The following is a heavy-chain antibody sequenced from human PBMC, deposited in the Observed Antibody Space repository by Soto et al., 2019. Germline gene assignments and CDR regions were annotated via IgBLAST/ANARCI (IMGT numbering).Heavy chain of an antibody. J-gene: IGHJ4*02. D-gene: IGHD6-13*01. CDR1: GFTFSSYA. Sequence: PGGSLRLSCAASGFTFSSYAMSWARQAPGKGLEWVSAISGSGGSTYYADSVKGRFTISRDNSKNTLYLQMNSLRAEDTAVYYCARVIPPGYSSSWYLGPLDYWGQGTLVTVSS. CDR3: ARVIPPGYSSSWYLGPLDY. V-gene: IGHV3-23*01. CDR2: ISGSGGST.